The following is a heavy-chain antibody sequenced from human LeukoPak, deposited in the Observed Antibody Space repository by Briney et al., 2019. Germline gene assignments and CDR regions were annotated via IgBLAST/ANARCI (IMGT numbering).Heavy chain of an antibody. CDR1: GLTVSSNY. CDR2: IYSGDNT. CDR3: AKVLVGATTIDY. D-gene: IGHD1-26*01. V-gene: IGHV3-53*01. J-gene: IGHJ4*02. Sequence: PGGSLRLSCAASGLTVSSNYMSWVRQAPGKGLEWVSVIYSGDNTFYADSVKGRFTISRDNSKNTLYLQMNSLRAEDTAVYYCAKVLVGATTIDYRGQGTLVTVSS.